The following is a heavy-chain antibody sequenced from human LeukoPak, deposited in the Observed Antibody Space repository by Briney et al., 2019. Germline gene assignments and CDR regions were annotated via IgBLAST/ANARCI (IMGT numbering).Heavy chain of an antibody. Sequence: GGSLRLSCAASGFTFSSYAMSWVRQAPGKGLEWVSAISGYGVNTYYADSVKGRFTISRDNSKNTLYLQMNSLSAEDTAVYYCAKSHYDSRGVHSHEAFDIWGQGTMVTVSS. CDR1: GFTFSSYA. D-gene: IGHD3-22*01. CDR2: ISGYGVNT. V-gene: IGHV3-23*01. CDR3: AKSHYDSRGVHSHEAFDI. J-gene: IGHJ3*02.